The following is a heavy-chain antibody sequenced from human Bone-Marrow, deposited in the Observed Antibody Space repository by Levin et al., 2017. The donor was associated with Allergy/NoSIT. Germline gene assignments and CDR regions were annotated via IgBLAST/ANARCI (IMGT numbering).Heavy chain of an antibody. CDR3: AKQWGAYIDF. CDR2: IGGRGDTS. Sequence: GASVKVSCAASGFAFSSFAMGWVRQAPGKGLEWVSTIGGRGDTSDYSDSVRGRFTISRDNSKDTLFLQLSRLRPEDTATYYCAKQWGAYIDFWGQGTLVTVSS. J-gene: IGHJ4*02. V-gene: IGHV3-23*01. CDR1: GFAFSSFA. D-gene: IGHD1-26*01.